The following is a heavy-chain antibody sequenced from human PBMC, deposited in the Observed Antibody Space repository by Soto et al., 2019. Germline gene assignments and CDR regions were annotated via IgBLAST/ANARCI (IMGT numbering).Heavy chain of an antibody. CDR3: TRAYGAETFDF. J-gene: IGHJ5*01. Sequence: SVKVSCKASGYTFNNYDIHWVRQAPGHGLEWMGWMNPNSGNTGYAQNFRGRVTMTQNTAIGTAYMELSSLRSDDTATYYCTRAYGAETFDFWGQGTRVTVSS. V-gene: IGHV1-8*02. CDR1: GYTFNNYD. CDR2: MNPNSGNT. D-gene: IGHD3-10*01.